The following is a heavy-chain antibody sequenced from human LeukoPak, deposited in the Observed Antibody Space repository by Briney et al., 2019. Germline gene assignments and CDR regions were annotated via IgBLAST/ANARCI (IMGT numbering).Heavy chain of an antibody. D-gene: IGHD6-19*01. CDR3: ARGGGYSSGWLRQKNQKIDY. CDR2: MNPSSGNT. J-gene: IGHJ4*02. Sequence: GASVKVSCKASGYTFTSYDINWVRQATGQGLEWMGWMNPSSGNTGYAQKFQGRVTITRNTSISTAYMELSSLRSEDTAVYYCARGGGYSSGWLRQKNQKIDYWGQGTLVTVSS. CDR1: GYTFTSYD. V-gene: IGHV1-8*03.